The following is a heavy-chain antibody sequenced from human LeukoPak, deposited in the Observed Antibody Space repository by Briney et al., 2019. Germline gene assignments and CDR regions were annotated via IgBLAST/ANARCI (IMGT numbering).Heavy chain of an antibody. Sequence: SVKVSCKASGVTFSSDAINWVRQAPGQGLEWMGGIILIFGAANYAQEFQGRVTITADESASTVYMELSSLRSDDTAVYYCATVYSGSYYFDYWGQGTLVTVS. CDR3: ATVYSGSYYFDY. CDR2: IILIFGAA. J-gene: IGHJ4*02. CDR1: GVTFSSDA. D-gene: IGHD1-26*01. V-gene: IGHV1-69*01.